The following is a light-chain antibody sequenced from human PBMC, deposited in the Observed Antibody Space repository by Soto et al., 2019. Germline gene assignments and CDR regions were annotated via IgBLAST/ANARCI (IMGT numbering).Light chain of an antibody. CDR3: VSWDRSLSVGV. V-gene: IGLV1-47*01. Sequence: QPVLTQPPSASGTPGLRVTISCSGSSSNIGSNFVYWYQHLPGAAPKLLIYGTHQRPSGVPDRFSASKSGASASLAISGLRSEDEADYYCVSWDRSLSVGVFGGGTKLTVL. CDR2: GTH. J-gene: IGLJ2*01. CDR1: SSNIGSNF.